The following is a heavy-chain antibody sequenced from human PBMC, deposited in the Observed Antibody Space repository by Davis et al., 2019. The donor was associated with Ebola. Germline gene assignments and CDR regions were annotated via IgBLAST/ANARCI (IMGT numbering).Heavy chain of an antibody. J-gene: IGHJ4*02. CDR2: IDSHGRDT. Sequence: GESLKISCAASGFTFSRTWMHWVRQVAGKGLVWISRIDSHGRDTVYDDSVEGRFTISRDNDKNTVYLEMNNLRPEDTALYFCATEGWEAVPLDNWGQGILVIVSS. V-gene: IGHV3-74*01. D-gene: IGHD1-26*01. CDR1: GFTFSRTW. CDR3: ATEGWEAVPLDN.